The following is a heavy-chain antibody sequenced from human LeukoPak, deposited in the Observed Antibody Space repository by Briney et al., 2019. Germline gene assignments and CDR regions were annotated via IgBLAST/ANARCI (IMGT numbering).Heavy chain of an antibody. CDR1: GYTFTGYY. J-gene: IGHJ5*02. Sequence: ASVKVSCKASGYTFTGYYMHWVRQAPGQGLEWMGWINPNSGGTNYAQKFQGRVTMTRDTSISTAYMEPSRLRSDDTAVYYCARGRLGTWFGELKAWGQGTLVTVSS. CDR2: INPNSGGT. CDR3: ARGRLGTWFGELKA. V-gene: IGHV1-2*02. D-gene: IGHD3-10*01.